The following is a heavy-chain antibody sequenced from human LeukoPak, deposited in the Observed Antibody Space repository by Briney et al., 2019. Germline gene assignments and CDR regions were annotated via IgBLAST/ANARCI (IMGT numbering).Heavy chain of an antibody. D-gene: IGHD4-11*01. J-gene: IGHJ4*02. CDR3: ASFTNTNYGIYYFDY. V-gene: IGHV4-34*09. Sequence: SETLSLTCAVYGVSFSGYYWTWIRQHPGRGLEWIGHVSYSGNTDYNTSLKSRVTISLDPSKNQFSLKLSSVTAADTAVYYCASFTNTNYGIYYFDYWGQGTLVTVSS. CDR2: VSYSGNT. CDR1: GVSFSGYY.